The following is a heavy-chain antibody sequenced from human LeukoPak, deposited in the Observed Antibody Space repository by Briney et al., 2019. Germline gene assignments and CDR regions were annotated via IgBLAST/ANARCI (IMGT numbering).Heavy chain of an antibody. Sequence: GGSLRLSCAPSGFIFSAYAMSWVRQAPGKGPEWVASISGSGGNTYHADSVKGRFTISRDNSQNTVYLQMNSLTAEDTAVYYCAKDGQWLRPNYIDNWGQGTLVTVSS. CDR2: ISGSGGNT. D-gene: IGHD5-12*01. J-gene: IGHJ4*02. CDR1: GFIFSAYA. V-gene: IGHV3-23*01. CDR3: AKDGQWLRPNYIDN.